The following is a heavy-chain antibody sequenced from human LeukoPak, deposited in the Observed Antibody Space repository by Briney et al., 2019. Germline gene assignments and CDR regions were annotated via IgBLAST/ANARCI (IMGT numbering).Heavy chain of an antibody. CDR1: GFTFSSYA. D-gene: IGHD5-24*01. V-gene: IGHV3-30-3*01. Sequence: GGSLRLSCAASGFTFSSYAMHWVRQAPGKGLEWVAVISFDGSNKYYADSVKGRFTISRDNSKNTLYLQMNSLRAEDTAVYYCARTRWLQFEGDYWGQGTLVTVSS. CDR2: ISFDGSNK. J-gene: IGHJ4*02. CDR3: ARTRWLQFEGDY.